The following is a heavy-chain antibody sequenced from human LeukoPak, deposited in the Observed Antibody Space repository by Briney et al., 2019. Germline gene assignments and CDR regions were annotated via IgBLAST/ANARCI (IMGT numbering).Heavy chain of an antibody. CDR3: AKYDRSGYYPTYYFDY. J-gene: IGHJ4*02. Sequence: GGSLRLSCAASGFTFSSYWMSWVRQAPGKGLEWVANIKQDGSEKHYVDSVKGRFTISRDNAKNLLYLQMNSLRAEDTAVYYCAKYDRSGYYPTYYFDYWGQGTLVTVSS. CDR2: IKQDGSEK. CDR1: GFTFSSYW. V-gene: IGHV3-7*02. D-gene: IGHD3-22*01.